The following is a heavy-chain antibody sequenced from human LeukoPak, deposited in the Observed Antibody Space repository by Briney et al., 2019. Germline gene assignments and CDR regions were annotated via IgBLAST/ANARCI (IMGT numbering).Heavy chain of an antibody. CDR1: GGSISSGSYY. Sequence: SQTLSLTCTVSGGSISSGSYYWSWIRQPAGKGLEWIGRIYTSGSTNYNPSLKSRVTISVDTSKNQFSLKLSSVTAADTAVYYCANGNANYDILTGYGDYYYYYMDVWGKGTTVTISS. CDR2: IYTSGST. CDR3: ANGNANYDILTGYGDYYYYYMDV. J-gene: IGHJ6*03. V-gene: IGHV4-61*02. D-gene: IGHD3-9*01.